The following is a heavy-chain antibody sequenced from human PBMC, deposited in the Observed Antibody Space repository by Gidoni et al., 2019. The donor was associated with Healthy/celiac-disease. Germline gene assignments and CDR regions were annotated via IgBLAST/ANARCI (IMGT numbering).Heavy chain of an antibody. CDR3: ARHVVAATRYFDY. CDR1: GGSISSSSYY. J-gene: IGHJ4*02. Sequence: LQLQESGPGLVKPSETLSLTCTVSGGSISSSSYYWGWIRQPPGKGLEWIGSIYYSGSTYYNPSLKSRVTISVDTSKNQFSLKLSSVTAADTAVYYCARHVVAATRYFDYWGQGTLVTVSS. D-gene: IGHD2-15*01. CDR2: IYYSGST. V-gene: IGHV4-39*01.